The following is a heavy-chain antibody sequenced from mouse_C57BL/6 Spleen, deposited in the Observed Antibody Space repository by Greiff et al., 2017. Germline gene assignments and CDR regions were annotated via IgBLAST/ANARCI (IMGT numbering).Heavy chain of an antibody. J-gene: IGHJ3*01. CDR1: GYAFSSYW. D-gene: IGHD4-1*01. CDR2: IYPGDGDT. Sequence: QVQLQQSGAELVKPGASVKISCKASGYAFSSYWMNWVKQRPGKGLEWIGQIYPGDGDTNYNGKFKGKATLTADKSSSTAYMQLSSLTSEDSAVYFCARREDWDAWFAYWGQGTLVTVSA. V-gene: IGHV1-80*01. CDR3: ARREDWDAWFAY.